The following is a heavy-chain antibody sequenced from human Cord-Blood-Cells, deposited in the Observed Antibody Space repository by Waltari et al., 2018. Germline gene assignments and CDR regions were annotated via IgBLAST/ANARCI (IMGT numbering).Heavy chain of an antibody. J-gene: IGHJ4*02. CDR2: INQNGST. CDR3: ARVEGDYFDY. D-gene: IGHD2-21*01. CDR1: GGSFSGYY. Sequence: VQLQQWGAGLLKPSETLSLPCAVHGGSFSGYYWSWIRQPPGKGLVWLGEINQNGSTNYKPSLKSRVTITVDTAKHQFSLKLSSVTAADTAVYYCARVEGDYFDYWGQGTLVTVSS. V-gene: IGHV4-34*01.